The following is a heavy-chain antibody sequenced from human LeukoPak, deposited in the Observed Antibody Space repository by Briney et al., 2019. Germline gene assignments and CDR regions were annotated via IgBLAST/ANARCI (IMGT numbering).Heavy chain of an antibody. CDR2: INPDGSIR. CDR3: AREARVGGALQY. J-gene: IGHJ4*02. Sequence: TGGSLRLSCAASGLTFSTYWMHWVRQAPGKGLAWVARINPDGSIRTYANSVQGRVTISRDTAKDTLFLQMNSLRAEDTAVYYCAREARVGGALQYWGQGTPVTASS. V-gene: IGHV3-74*03. CDR1: GLTFSTYW. D-gene: IGHD1-26*01.